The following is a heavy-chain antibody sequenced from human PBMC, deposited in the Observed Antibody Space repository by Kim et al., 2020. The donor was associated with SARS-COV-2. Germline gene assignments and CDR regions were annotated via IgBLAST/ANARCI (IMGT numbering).Heavy chain of an antibody. CDR3: ARDRGLGELSLLPF. D-gene: IGHD3-16*02. CDR1: GFTFSSYS. Sequence: GGSLRLSCAASGFTFSSYSMNWVRQAPGKGLEWVSYISSSRSTIYYADSVKGRFTISRDNDKNSLDLQMNSLRDEDTAVYYCARDRGLGELSLLPFWGKGTLVTVSS. CDR2: ISSSRSTI. J-gene: IGHJ4*02. V-gene: IGHV3-48*02.